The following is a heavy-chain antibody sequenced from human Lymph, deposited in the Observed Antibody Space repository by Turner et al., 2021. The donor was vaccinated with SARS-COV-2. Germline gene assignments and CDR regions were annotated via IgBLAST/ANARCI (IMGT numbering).Heavy chain of an antibody. Sequence: QVQLVQSGAEVKKPGASVKVSCKASGYTFTGYYMHWVRQAPGQGLEWMGWINPNSGGTNYAQKFQGRVTMTRDTSISTAYMELSRLRSDDTAVYYCARDVERYNDFWSGYSGGYGLDVWGQGTTVTDSS. V-gene: IGHV1-2*02. CDR2: INPNSGGT. CDR3: ARDVERYNDFWSGYSGGYGLDV. D-gene: IGHD3-3*01. J-gene: IGHJ6*02. CDR1: GYTFTGYY.